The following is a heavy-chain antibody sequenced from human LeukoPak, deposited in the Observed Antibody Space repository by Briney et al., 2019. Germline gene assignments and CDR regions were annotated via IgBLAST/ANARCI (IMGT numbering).Heavy chain of an antibody. CDR3: ARTAGWSYGFDY. D-gene: IGHD5-18*01. Sequence: PSETLSLTCTVSGASISSGGYYWTWIRQYPAKGLEWLGYIYYTGATYYNPSLQSRVTISGDTSKNQFSLKLSSVTAADTAVYYCARTAGWSYGFDYWGQGTLVTVSS. V-gene: IGHV4-31*03. CDR1: GASISSGGYY. CDR2: IYYTGAT. J-gene: IGHJ4*02.